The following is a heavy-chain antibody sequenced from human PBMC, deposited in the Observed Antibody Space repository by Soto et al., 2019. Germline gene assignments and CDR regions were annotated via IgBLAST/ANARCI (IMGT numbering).Heavy chain of an antibody. Sequence: QVQLVQSGSEVKEPGSSVKISCKTSEDTFSIYTLSWVRQAPGQGLVWMGRVLPFLDVTTYSQRFQGRVTITADRSTTTAYMELSSLTFEDTAVYYFARDRKIDNWPNFDSWGPGTLVTVSS. V-gene: IGHV1-69*02. J-gene: IGHJ4*02. D-gene: IGHD1-1*01. CDR3: ARDRKIDNWPNFDS. CDR2: VLPFLDVT. CDR1: EDTFSIYT.